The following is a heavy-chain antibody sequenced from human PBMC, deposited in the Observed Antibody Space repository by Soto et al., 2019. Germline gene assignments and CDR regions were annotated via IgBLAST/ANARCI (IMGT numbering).Heavy chain of an antibody. CDR1: GGSISSYY. V-gene: IGHV4-59*08. CDR2: IYYSGST. J-gene: IGHJ4*02. Sequence: QVQLQESGPGLVKPSETLSLTCTVSGGSISSYYWSWIRQPPGKGLEWIGYIYYSGSTNYNPSLKSRVTISVDTSKNQFSLKLISVTAADWSAYYCARTQGGSYYHFHYWGQGPLVTVSS. D-gene: IGHD1-26*01. CDR3: ARTQGGSYYHFHY.